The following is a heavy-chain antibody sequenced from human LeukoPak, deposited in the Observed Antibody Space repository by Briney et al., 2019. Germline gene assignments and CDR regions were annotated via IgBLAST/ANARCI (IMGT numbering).Heavy chain of an antibody. D-gene: IGHD3/OR15-3a*01. J-gene: IGHJ6*04. CDR3: ARSFLDYLDV. V-gene: IGHV4-4*07. CDR2: IYKSGTT. CDR1: GESINPYY. Sequence: PSETLSLTCTVSGESINPYYWNWLRPSAGKGLEWIGHIYKSGTTNFNPSLTSRVTMSLDTSRNQFSLELRAVTAADTAVYFWARSFLDYLDVWGKGTTVTVSS.